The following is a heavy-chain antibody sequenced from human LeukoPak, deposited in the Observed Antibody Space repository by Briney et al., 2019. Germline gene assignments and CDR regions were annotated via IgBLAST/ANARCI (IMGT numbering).Heavy chain of an antibody. D-gene: IGHD3-22*01. Sequence: SETLSLTCAVYGGSFSGHYWSWIRQPPGKGLEWIGEINHSGSTDYNPSLKSRVSISVDTSKNQFSLKVSSVTAADTAVYYCASGMIPFQEWGQGTLVIVSS. V-gene: IGHV4-34*01. CDR3: ASGMIPFQE. CDR2: INHSGST. J-gene: IGHJ1*01. CDR1: GGSFSGHY.